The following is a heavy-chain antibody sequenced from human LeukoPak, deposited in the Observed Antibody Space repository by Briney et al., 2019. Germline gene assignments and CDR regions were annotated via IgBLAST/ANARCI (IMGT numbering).Heavy chain of an antibody. CDR2: IASDGSST. D-gene: IGHD4-23*01. Sequence: GGSLRLSCAASGFTFSNAWMNWVRQAPGKGLVWVSRIASDGSSTTYADSVKGRFSISRDNAKNTLYLQMNSLRVEDTAVYYCARGRPHGNDYWGQGTLVTVSS. J-gene: IGHJ4*02. V-gene: IGHV3-74*01. CDR1: GFTFSNAW. CDR3: ARGRPHGNDY.